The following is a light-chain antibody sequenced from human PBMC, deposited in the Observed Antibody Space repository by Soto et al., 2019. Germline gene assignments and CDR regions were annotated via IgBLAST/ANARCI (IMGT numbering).Light chain of an antibody. Sequence: DIQMTQSPSSRSASVGDRVTISCRASQSINSYLNWYQHKPGKAPRLLIYDASSLQSGVPSRFSGSGSGTDFTLTISSLQPEDFATFFCQQSYRTPYTFGQGTKLDIK. V-gene: IGKV1-39*01. J-gene: IGKJ2*01. CDR3: QQSYRTPYT. CDR2: DAS. CDR1: QSINSY.